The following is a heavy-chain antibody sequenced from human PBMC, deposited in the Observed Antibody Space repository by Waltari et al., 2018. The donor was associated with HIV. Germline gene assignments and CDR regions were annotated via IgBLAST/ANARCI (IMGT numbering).Heavy chain of an antibody. CDR2: IKQDGSEK. CDR3: ARQGVIGFDP. D-gene: IGHD3-22*01. J-gene: IGHJ5*02. CDR1: GFTFSGYW. V-gene: IGHV3-7*03. Sequence: EVQLVESGGGLVQPGGSLRLSCAASGFTFSGYWMSWVRQAQGKGLEWVANIKQDGSEKYYVDSVKGRFTISRDNAKNSLYLQMNSLRAEDTAVYYCARQGVIGFDPWGQGTLVTVSS.